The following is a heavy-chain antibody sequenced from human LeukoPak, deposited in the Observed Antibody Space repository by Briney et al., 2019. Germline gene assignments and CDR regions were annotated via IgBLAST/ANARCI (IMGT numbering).Heavy chain of an antibody. CDR2: IYTTGST. Sequence: SETLSLTCTVSGGSISSYYWSWIRQPAGKGLDWIGRIYTTGSTNYNPSLKSRVTISLDTSRNQFSLKLNSVTAADTAVYYCAKSNGYGLVDIWGQGTMVTVSS. V-gene: IGHV4-4*07. D-gene: IGHD3-10*01. J-gene: IGHJ3*02. CDR3: AKSNGYGLVDI. CDR1: GGSISSYY.